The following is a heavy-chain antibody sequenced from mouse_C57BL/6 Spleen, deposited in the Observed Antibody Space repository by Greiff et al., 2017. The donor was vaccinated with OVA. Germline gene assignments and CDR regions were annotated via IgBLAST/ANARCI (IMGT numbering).Heavy chain of an antibody. V-gene: IGHV3-6*01. J-gene: IGHJ2*01. CDR3: ASYMVTTRIDFDY. CDR1: GYSITSGYY. CDR2: ISYDGSN. Sequence: EVKLVESGTGLVKPSQSLSLTCSVTGYSITSGYYWNWIRQFPGNKLEWMCYISYDGSNNYNPSLKNRISITRDTSKNQFFLKLNSVTTEDTATYYCASYMVTTRIDFDYWGQGTTLTVSS. D-gene: IGHD2-2*01.